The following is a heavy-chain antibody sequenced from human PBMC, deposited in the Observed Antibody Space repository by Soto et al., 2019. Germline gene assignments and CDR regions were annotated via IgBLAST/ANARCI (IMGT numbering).Heavy chain of an antibody. V-gene: IGHV1-3*01. CDR1: GYTFTSYA. Sequence: QVQLVQSGAEVKKPGASGKVSCKASGYTFTSYAMHWVRQAPGQRLAWMGWINAGNGTTKYSQKFQVRVTITRDTSASTADMELSSLRSEDTAVYYCARGERYYGDYFHIYWGQGTMVTVSS. J-gene: IGHJ4*02. CDR3: ARGERYYGDYFHIY. D-gene: IGHD4-17*01. CDR2: INAGNGTT.